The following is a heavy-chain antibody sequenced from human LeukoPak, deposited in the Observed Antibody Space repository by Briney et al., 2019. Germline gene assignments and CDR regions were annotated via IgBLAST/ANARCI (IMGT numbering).Heavy chain of an antibody. J-gene: IGHJ5*02. D-gene: IGHD3-16*01. V-gene: IGHV3-66*03. CDR2: VYNSGTT. Sequence: PGGSLRLSCAASGFTVSSNYMTWVRQAPGKGLEWVSVVYNSGTTYYADSVKGRFTISRDNSKNTLYLQMNSLRAEDTAVYYCARDLGANWFDPWGQGTLVTVSS. CDR1: GFTVSSNY. CDR3: ARDLGANWFDP.